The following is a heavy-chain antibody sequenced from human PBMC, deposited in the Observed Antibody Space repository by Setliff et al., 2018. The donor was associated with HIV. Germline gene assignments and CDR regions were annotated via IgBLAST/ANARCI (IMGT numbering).Heavy chain of an antibody. CDR1: GYSFINYG. V-gene: IGHV1-18*01. J-gene: IGHJ6*02. Sequence: ASVKVSCKASGYSFINYGISWVRQAPGQGLEWMGGIIPILGIANYAQKLQGRVTMTTDTSTSTAYMELRSLRSDDTAVYYCARDTGGMDVWGQGTTVTVSS. D-gene: IGHD4-17*01. CDR2: IIPILGIA. CDR3: ARDTGGMDV.